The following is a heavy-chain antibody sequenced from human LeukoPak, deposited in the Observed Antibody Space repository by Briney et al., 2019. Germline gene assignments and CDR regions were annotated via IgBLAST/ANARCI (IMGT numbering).Heavy chain of an antibody. J-gene: IGHJ4*02. CDR2: IYYSGST. CDR1: GGSISSGGYY. CDR3: ARLAYYYDSSGYYYLD. Sequence: ASETLSLTCTVSGGSISSGGYYWSWIRQHPGKGLEWIGYIYYSGSTYYNPSLKSRVTISVDTSKNQFSLKLSSVTAADTAVYYCARLAYYYDSSGYYYLDWGQGTLVTVSS. D-gene: IGHD3-22*01. V-gene: IGHV4-31*03.